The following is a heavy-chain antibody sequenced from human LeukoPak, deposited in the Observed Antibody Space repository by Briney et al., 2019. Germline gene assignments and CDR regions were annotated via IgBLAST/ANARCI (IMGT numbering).Heavy chain of an antibody. V-gene: IGHV3-21*01. D-gene: IGHD6-19*01. CDR1: GFPFSSYS. Sequence: GGSLRLPCAASGFPFSSYSMHWVRQTPGKGLEWVSSISATSSYIYYADSARGRFTISRDNAKNSLYLQMNSLRAEDTAVYYCARDKTEQWLVLEAFDFWGQGTVVTVSS. CDR2: ISATSSYI. CDR3: ARDKTEQWLVLEAFDF. J-gene: IGHJ3*01.